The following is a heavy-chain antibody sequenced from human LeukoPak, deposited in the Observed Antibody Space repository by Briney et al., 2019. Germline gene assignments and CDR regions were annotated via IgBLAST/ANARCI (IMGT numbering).Heavy chain of an antibody. CDR3: ARDLRYSSSPDAFDI. D-gene: IGHD6-13*01. Sequence: ASVKLSCKASGYTFTSYGISWVRQAPGQGLEWMGWISAYNGNTNYAQKLQGRVTMATDTSTSTAYMELRSLRSDDTAVYYCARDLRYSSSPDAFDIWGQGTMVTVSS. CDR1: GYTFTSYG. J-gene: IGHJ3*02. V-gene: IGHV1-18*01. CDR2: ISAYNGNT.